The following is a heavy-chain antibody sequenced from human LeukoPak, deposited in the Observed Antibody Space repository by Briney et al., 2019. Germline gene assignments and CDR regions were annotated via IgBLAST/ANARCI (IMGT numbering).Heavy chain of an antibody. CDR3: AREGGRGSSNLDYFDY. D-gene: IGHD2-15*01. CDR2: ISSNGVYI. J-gene: IGHJ4*02. CDR1: RFTFSRYT. V-gene: IGHV3-21*01. Sequence: GGSLRLSCAASRFTFSRYTINWVRQAPGKGLEWVSSISSNGVYIYYADSMEGRFTISRDNAKSSLSLQMDSLRAEDTAIYYCAREGGRGSSNLDYFDYWGQGMMVTVSS.